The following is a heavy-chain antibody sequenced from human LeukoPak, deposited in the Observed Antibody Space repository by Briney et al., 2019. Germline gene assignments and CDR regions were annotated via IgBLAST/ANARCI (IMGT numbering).Heavy chain of an antibody. J-gene: IGHJ3*02. CDR2: IWYDGSNK. V-gene: IGHV3-33*01. Sequence: GGSLRLSCAASGFTFSSYGMHWVRQAPGKGLEWVAVIWYDGSNKYYADSVKGRFTISRDNSKNTLYLQMNSLRAEDTAVYYCAREGSSSWLGIWGQGTMVTVSS. D-gene: IGHD6-13*01. CDR1: GFTFSSYG. CDR3: AREGSSSWLGI.